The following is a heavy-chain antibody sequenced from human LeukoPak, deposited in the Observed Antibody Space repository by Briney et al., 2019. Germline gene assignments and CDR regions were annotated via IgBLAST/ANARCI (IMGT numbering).Heavy chain of an antibody. J-gene: IGHJ4*02. CDR2: ITSSGRTT. D-gene: IGHD6-6*01. Sequence: GGSLRLSCAASGFTFSSYEMNWVRQAPGKGLEWISYITSSGRTTHNADSVKGRFTVSRDNSKNTAYLELNSLRAEDTAVYYCARLLGQLVDFWGQGTLVTVSS. V-gene: IGHV3-48*03. CDR1: GFTFSSYE. CDR3: ARLLGQLVDF.